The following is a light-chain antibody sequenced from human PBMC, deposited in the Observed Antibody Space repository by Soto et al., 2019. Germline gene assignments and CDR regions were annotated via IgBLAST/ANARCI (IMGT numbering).Light chain of an antibody. V-gene: IGLV2-8*01. J-gene: IGLJ2*01. CDR1: SSDVGGYNY. CDR2: EVS. CDR3: SSYAGSNSVV. Sequence: QSALTQPPSASGSPGQSVTISCTGTSSDVGGYNYVSWYQQHPGKPPKLMIYEVSKRPSGVPDRFSGSKSDNTASLTVSGLQAEDEDDYYCSSYAGSNSVVFGGGTKLTVL.